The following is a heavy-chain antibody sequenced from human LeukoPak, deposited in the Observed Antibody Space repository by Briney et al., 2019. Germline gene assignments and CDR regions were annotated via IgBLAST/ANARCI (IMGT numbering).Heavy chain of an antibody. J-gene: IGHJ5*01. D-gene: IGHD1-26*01. CDR2: IIPISGTT. V-gene: IGHV1-69*13. CDR1: GGTFTSYA. CDR3: ARKLRLGGNWFDS. Sequence: SVKVSCKTSGGTFTSYAITWVRQAPGQGLEWMGKIIPISGTTNYAQKFQGRVTFTADESTSTAYMELSSLRSEDTALYYCARKLRLGGNWFDSWGQGTLVTVSS.